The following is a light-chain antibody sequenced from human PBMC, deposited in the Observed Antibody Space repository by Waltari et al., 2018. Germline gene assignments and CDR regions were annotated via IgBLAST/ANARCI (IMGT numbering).Light chain of an antibody. Sequence: QSALTQLPSASGSPGQSVTLSCRVTSTDLPTYTYVSWYQHHPGSAPKLLIYEVSKRPSGVPDRFSGSKSGNTASLTVSGLQTEDEAVYYCSSYAGRDNLLFGGGTKLTVL. V-gene: IGLV2-8*01. CDR1: STDLPTYTY. CDR3: SSYAGRDNLL. J-gene: IGLJ2*01. CDR2: EVS.